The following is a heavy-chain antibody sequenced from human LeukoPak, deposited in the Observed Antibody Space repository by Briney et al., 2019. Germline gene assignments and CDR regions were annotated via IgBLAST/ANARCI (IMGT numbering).Heavy chain of an antibody. J-gene: IGHJ6*02. V-gene: IGHV4-59*01. CDR3: VKFGVDYDMGV. CDR1: GDSISGSY. D-gene: IGHD3-16*01. Sequence: SKTLSFTCTVSGDSISGSYWTWVRQPPGQGLEWIGQIHYSGRADYNPSLKRRITISVDTSKNQMSLTLTSVTAADTAIYYCVKFGVDYDMGVWGQGTTVTVSS. CDR2: IHYSGRA.